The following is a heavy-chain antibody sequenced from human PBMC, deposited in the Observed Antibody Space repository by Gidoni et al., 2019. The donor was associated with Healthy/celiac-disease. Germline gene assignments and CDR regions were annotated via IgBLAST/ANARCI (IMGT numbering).Heavy chain of an antibody. CDR1: GFTFSNAW. Sequence: EVQLVESGGGLVKPGGSLRLSCAASGFTFSNAWMSWVRQAPGKGLEWVGRIKSKTDGGTTDYAAPVKGRFTISRDDSKNTLYLQMNSLKTEDTAVYYCTTDWAARYYYYYGMDVWGQGTTVTVSS. D-gene: IGHD6-6*01. V-gene: IGHV3-15*01. CDR3: TTDWAARYYYYYGMDV. CDR2: IKSKTDGGTT. J-gene: IGHJ6*02.